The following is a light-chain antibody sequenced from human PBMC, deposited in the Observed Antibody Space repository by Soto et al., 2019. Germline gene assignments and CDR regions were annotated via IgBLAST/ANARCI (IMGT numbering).Light chain of an antibody. V-gene: IGKV3-15*01. CDR1: QSVRTN. CDR3: QQYTNWPLT. Sequence: EIVVTQSPATLSVSPGERATLSCRASQSVRTNLAWYQQKPGQAPRLLIYGASTRATGIPVRFSGSGSGTEFTLTISSLQSEDFAVYYCQQYTNWPLTFGGGTKVDIK. CDR2: GAS. J-gene: IGKJ4*01.